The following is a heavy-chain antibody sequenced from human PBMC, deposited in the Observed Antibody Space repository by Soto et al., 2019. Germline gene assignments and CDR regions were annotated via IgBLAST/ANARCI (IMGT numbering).Heavy chain of an antibody. CDR1: GFTFSSYG. D-gene: IGHD3-10*01. V-gene: IGHV3-33*01. CDR3: AGGFEFGEYYFDY. CDR2: IWYDGSNK. J-gene: IGHJ4*02. Sequence: QVQLVESGGGVVQPGRSPRLSCAASGFTFSSYGMHWVRQAPGKGLEWVAVIWYDGSNKYYADSVKGRFTISRDNSKNTLYLQMNSLRAEDTAVYYCAGGFEFGEYYFDYWGQGTLVTVSS.